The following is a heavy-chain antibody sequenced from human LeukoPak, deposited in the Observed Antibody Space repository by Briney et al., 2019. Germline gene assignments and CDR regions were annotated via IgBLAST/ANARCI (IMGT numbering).Heavy chain of an antibody. D-gene: IGHD5-18*01. Sequence: PGGSLRLSCVASGFTFGSYAMSWVRQAPRRGLKWVSPITTGDGNTYYADSVNGRCTASRDDSKNTLYLQMTSLRAADKAVYYCGKDGGLWLYTHGGDSWGRGTLVTVSS. J-gene: IGHJ4*02. CDR1: GFTFGSYA. CDR3: GKDGGLWLYTHGGDS. V-gene: IGHV3-23*01. CDR2: ITTGDGNT.